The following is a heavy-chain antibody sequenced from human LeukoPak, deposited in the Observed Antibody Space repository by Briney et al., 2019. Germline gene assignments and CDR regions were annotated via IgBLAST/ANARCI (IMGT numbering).Heavy chain of an antibody. V-gene: IGHV3-7*02. J-gene: IGHJ4*02. CDR1: GFTFSSYW. CDR2: INQDGREK. D-gene: IGHD4-11*01. Sequence: GGSLRLSCAASGFTFSSYWMTWVRQAPGKGLEWVANINQDGREKYYVDSVAGRFTIPRDNAKNSLYLEMDRLRAEDTAIYYCANRAETTTGSFYWGQGTLVTVFS. CDR3: ANRAETTTGSFY.